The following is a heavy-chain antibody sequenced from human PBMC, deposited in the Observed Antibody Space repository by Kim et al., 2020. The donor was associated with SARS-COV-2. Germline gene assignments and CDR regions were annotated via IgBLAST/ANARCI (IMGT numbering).Heavy chain of an antibody. Sequence: GGSLRLSCAASGFTFSDYYMSWIRQAPGKGLEWVSYISSSGSTIYYADSVKGRFTISRDNAKNSLYLQMNSLRAEDTAVYYCARDYDSSGYYYYYYYGMDVWGQGTTVTVSS. CDR3: ARDYDSSGYYYYYYYGMDV. CDR2: ISSSGSTI. J-gene: IGHJ6*02. V-gene: IGHV3-11*01. CDR1: GFTFSDYY. D-gene: IGHD3-22*01.